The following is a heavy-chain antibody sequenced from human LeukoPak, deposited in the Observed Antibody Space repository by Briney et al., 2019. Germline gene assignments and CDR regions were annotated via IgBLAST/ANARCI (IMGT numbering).Heavy chain of an antibody. CDR1: GGSISSYY. CDR2: IYTSGDT. D-gene: IGHD2/OR15-2a*01. Sequence: PSETLSLTCTVSGGSISSYYWTWLRQPPGKGLEWIGYIYTSGDTNYNPSLKSRVTISVNTSKKQFSLKLSSVTAADTAVYYCARLYPGYFYYMDVWGKGTTVTVSS. CDR3: ARLYPGYFYYMDV. J-gene: IGHJ6*03. V-gene: IGHV4-4*08.